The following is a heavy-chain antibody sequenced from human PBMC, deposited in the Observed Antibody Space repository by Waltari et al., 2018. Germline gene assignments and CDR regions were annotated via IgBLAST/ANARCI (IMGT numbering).Heavy chain of an antibody. D-gene: IGHD2-2*01. CDR2: IIPIFGAA. CDR3: ARVKLQRYCSSTSCYQGAFDI. CDR1: GGTFSSYA. J-gene: IGHJ3*02. Sequence: QVQLVQSGAEVKKPGSSVKVSCKASGGTFSSYAISWVRQSPGQGLDLMGGIIPIFGAANYAQKFQGRVTITADESTSTAYMELSSLRSEDTAVYYCARVKLQRYCSSTSCYQGAFDIWGQGTMVTVSS. V-gene: IGHV1-69*01.